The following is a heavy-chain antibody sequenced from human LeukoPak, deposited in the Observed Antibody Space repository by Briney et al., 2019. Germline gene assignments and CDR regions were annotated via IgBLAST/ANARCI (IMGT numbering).Heavy chain of an antibody. J-gene: IGHJ6*02. Sequence: PGGSLRLSCAASGFTFSSYWMSWVRQAPGKGLEWVANIKQDGSEKYYVDSVKGRFTISRDNAKNSLYLQMNSLRAEDTAVYYCARDEPTDYDFWSGYYTRNYYYGMDVWGQGTTVTVSS. CDR3: ARDEPTDYDFWSGYYTRNYYYGMDV. V-gene: IGHV3-7*01. CDR1: GFTFSSYW. CDR2: IKQDGSEK. D-gene: IGHD3-3*01.